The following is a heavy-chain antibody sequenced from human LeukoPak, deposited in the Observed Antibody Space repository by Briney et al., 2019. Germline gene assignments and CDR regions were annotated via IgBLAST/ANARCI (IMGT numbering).Heavy chain of an antibody. D-gene: IGHD2-2*01. CDR2: ISGSGGST. V-gene: IGHV3-23*01. CDR3: AKDRVDCSSTSCYRNWFDP. J-gene: IGHJ5*02. CDR1: GFTVSSNY. Sequence: GGSLRLSCAASGFTVSSNYMSWVRQAPGKGLEWVSAISGSGGSTYYADSVKGRFTISRDNSKNTLYLQMNSLRAEDTAVYYCAKDRVDCSSTSCYRNWFDPWGQGTLVTVSS.